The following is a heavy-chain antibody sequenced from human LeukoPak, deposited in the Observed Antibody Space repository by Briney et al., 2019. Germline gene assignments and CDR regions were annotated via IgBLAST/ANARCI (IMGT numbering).Heavy chain of an antibody. Sequence: ASVKVSCKASGYTFTGYYMHWVRQAPGQGLEWMGWINPNSGGTNYAQKFRGRVTMTRDRSITTAYMALSRLTSDDTALYYCARDDTATPNWELDYWGQGTLVTVSS. V-gene: IGHV1-2*02. CDR2: INPNSGGT. CDR3: ARDDTATPNWELDY. CDR1: GYTFTGYY. J-gene: IGHJ4*02. D-gene: IGHD1-1*01.